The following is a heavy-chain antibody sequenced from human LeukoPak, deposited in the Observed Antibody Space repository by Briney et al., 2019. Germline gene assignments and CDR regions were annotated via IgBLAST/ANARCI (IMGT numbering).Heavy chain of an antibody. D-gene: IGHD3-10*01. J-gene: IGHJ4*02. Sequence: ASVKVSCKASGYTFTSYGISWVRQAPGQGLEWMGWISAYNGNTNYAQKLQGRVTMTTDTSTSTAYMELRSLRSDDTAVYYCARGLAPRYYYGSGSYYNDYWGQGTLVTVSS. CDR2: ISAYNGNT. CDR3: ARGLAPRYYYGSGSYYNDY. V-gene: IGHV1-18*01. CDR1: GYTFTSYG.